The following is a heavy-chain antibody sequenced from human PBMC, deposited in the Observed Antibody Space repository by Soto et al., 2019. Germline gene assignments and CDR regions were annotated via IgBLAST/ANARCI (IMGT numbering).Heavy chain of an antibody. V-gene: IGHV4-30-4*01. CDR3: AGRPLNVLTLDY. CDR1: GGSISSDDYY. D-gene: IGHD2-21*02. Sequence: QLQLQEPGPGLVKPSQTLALTCTVSGGSISSDDYYWSWIRQPRGKGLGWIGYIYYRGSTYYNPSLKSRVTISVDTSKNQFSLKLRSVSAADTAVYYCAGRPLNVLTLDYWGQGTLVTVSS. J-gene: IGHJ4*02. CDR2: IYYRGST.